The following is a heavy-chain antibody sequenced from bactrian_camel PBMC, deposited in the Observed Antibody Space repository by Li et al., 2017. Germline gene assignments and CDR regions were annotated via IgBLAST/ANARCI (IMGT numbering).Heavy chain of an antibody. CDR2: IKSDGTT. D-gene: IGHD4*01. V-gene: IGHV3S53*01. CDR1: RWPYASNA. CDR3: VTEEKSCDYDDYDDEQTVLEMFGS. Sequence: VQLVESGGGSVQTGGSLNLTCEAARWPYASNAMAWFRQAPGKERELVAFIKSDGTTNYADSVKGRFTISQDNAKKTLYLQINSLKTEDTAVYTCVTEEKSCDYDDYDDEQTVLEMFGSWGQGTQVTVS. J-gene: IGHJ6*01.